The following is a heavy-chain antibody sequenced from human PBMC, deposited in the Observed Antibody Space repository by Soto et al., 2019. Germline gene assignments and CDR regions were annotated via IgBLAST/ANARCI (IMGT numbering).Heavy chain of an antibody. V-gene: IGHV3-23*01. CDR3: AKRAYGSDFDY. J-gene: IGHJ4*02. CDR1: GFTFSSYA. CDR2: ISGSGGST. Sequence: GGSLRLSCASSGFTFSSYAMNWVRQAPGKGLEWVSVISGSGGSTYYADSVKGRFTIPRDNSKNTLYLQMNSLRAEDTAVYYCAKRAYGSDFDYWGQGTLVTVSS. D-gene: IGHD3-10*01.